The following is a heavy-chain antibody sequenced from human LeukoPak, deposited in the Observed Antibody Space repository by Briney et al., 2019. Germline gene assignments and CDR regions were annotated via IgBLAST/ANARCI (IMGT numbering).Heavy chain of an antibody. CDR3: ARSSFAGPTMAFAPYDI. D-gene: IGHD5-24*01. CDR2: VHTSGTT. Sequence: SETLSLTCTVSGGSISSGRYFWSWIRQPAGKRLDWIGRVHTSGTTKYNPSLESRVTISVDTSRNQFSLKLNSVTAAETAVYYCARSSFAGPTMAFAPYDIWGPGAMVTVSS. J-gene: IGHJ3*02. V-gene: IGHV4-61*02. CDR1: GGSISSGRYF.